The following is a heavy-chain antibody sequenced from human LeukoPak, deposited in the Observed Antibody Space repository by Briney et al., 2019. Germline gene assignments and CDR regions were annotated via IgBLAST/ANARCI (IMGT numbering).Heavy chain of an antibody. D-gene: IGHD2-2*01. Sequence: GGSLRLSCSASGFTFSSYAMHWVRQAPGKGLEYVSAISGSGGSTYYADSVKGRFTISRDNSKNTLYLQMNSLRAEDTAVYYCAKVPSGYQLLFRGQGTLVTVSS. CDR1: GFTFSSYA. V-gene: IGHV3-64*04. CDR3: AKVPSGYQLLF. J-gene: IGHJ4*02. CDR2: ISGSGGST.